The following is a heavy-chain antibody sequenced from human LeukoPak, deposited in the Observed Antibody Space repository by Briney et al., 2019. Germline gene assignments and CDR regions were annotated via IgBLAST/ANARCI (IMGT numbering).Heavy chain of an antibody. CDR1: GFTFSSYW. CDR2: IKQDGSEK. J-gene: IGHJ4*02. CDR3: ARDEIQLWLNY. Sequence: GGSLRLSCAASGFTFSSYWMSWVRQAPGKWLEGVANIKQDGSEKYYVDSVKGRFTISRDNAKNSLYLQMNSPRAEDTAVYYCARDEIQLWLNYWGQGTLVTVSS. V-gene: IGHV3-7*03. D-gene: IGHD5-18*01.